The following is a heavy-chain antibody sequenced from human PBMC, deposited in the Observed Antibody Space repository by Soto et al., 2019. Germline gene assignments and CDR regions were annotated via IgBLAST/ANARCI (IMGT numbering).Heavy chain of an antibody. CDR2: IIPILGTA. Sequence: QVQLVQSGAEVKKPGSSVKVSCKASGGTFSSYAISWVRQAPGQGLEWMGGIIPILGTANYAQKFQGRVTITADKSTSTAYMKLSSLRSEDTAVYYCARSRGITLFGVVKTYYFDYWGQGTLVTVSS. CDR3: ARSRGITLFGVVKTYYFDY. J-gene: IGHJ4*02. V-gene: IGHV1-69*06. CDR1: GGTFSSYA. D-gene: IGHD3-3*01.